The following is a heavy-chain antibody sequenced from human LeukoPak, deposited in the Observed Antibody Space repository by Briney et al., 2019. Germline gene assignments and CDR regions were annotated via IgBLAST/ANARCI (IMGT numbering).Heavy chain of an antibody. J-gene: IGHJ4*02. CDR3: ARIRTDSSGHLRVDY. CDR1: GGSISSGGYY. Sequence: PSETLSLTCTVSGGSISSGGYYWSWIRQHPGKGLEWIGYIYYSGSTYYNPSLKSRVTISVDTSKNQFSLKLSSVTAADTAVYYCARIRTDSSGHLRVDYWGQGTLVTVSS. CDR2: IYYSGST. D-gene: IGHD3-22*01. V-gene: IGHV4-31*03.